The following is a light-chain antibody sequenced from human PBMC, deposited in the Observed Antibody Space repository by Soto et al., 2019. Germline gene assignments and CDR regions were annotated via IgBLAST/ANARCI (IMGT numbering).Light chain of an antibody. CDR1: SSNIGSHT. J-gene: IGLJ3*02. Sequence: QAVVTQPPSASGTPGQRVTISCSGSSSNIGSHTVNWYQQLPGTAPKLLIYSNNLRPSGIPDRFSGSNSGTSASLAISGLQSEDEAEYYCATWDDSLNVLWVFGGGTKLTVL. CDR3: ATWDDSLNVLWV. CDR2: SNN. V-gene: IGLV1-44*01.